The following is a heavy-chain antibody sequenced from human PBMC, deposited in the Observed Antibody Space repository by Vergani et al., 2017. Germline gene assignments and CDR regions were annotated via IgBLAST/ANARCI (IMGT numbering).Heavy chain of an antibody. CDR2: IKSKTDGGTT. Sequence: EVQLVESGGGLVKPGGSLRLSCAASGFTFSNAWMSWVRQAPGKGLEWVGRIKSKTDGGTTDYAAPVKGRFTISRDDSKNTLYLQMNSLKTEDTAVYYCTTDTPGDYDVWSGLFGMDVWGQGTTVTVSS. J-gene: IGHJ6*02. CDR1: GFTFSNAW. V-gene: IGHV3-15*01. D-gene: IGHD3-3*01. CDR3: TTDTPGDYDVWSGLFGMDV.